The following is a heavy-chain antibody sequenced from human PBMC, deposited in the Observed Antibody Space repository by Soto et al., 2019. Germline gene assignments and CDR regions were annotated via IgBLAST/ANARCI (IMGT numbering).Heavy chain of an antibody. CDR3: ARRTWGMDV. J-gene: IGHJ6*02. V-gene: IGHV4-4*02. CDR2: IFHNGNT. Sequence: QVQLQESGPGLVKASGTLSLTCAVSSGSIRSSNGWSWVRQSPGKGLEWIGEIFHNGNTYYNPSLNSRVTISVDTSKNQFSLNLRSVTAADTAVYYCARRTWGMDVWGQGTTVTVSS. CDR1: SGSIRSSNG. D-gene: IGHD2-8*01.